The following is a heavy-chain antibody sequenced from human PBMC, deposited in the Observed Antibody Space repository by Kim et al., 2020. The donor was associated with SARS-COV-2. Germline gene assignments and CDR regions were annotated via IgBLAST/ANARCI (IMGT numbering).Heavy chain of an antibody. CDR2: IKSKAGGETT. V-gene: IGHV3-15*01. D-gene: IGHD2-15*01. CDR1: GLKFTDAW. J-gene: IGHJ1*01. Sequence: GGSLRLSCAVSGLKFTDAWMTWVRQAPGKGLEWVARIKSKAGGETTDYAAPVKGSFIISRDDSESTQYLQMTSLKTEATGIYFCAHDIDSYYTFHHWGQG. CDR3: AHDIDSYYTFHH.